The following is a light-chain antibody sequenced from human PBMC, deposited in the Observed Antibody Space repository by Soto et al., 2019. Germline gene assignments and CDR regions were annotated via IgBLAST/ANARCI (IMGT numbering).Light chain of an antibody. Sequence: EIVMTQSPATLSVSPGERATLSCRASQDISSNLAWYQQKLGQAPRLFIFRASSRATGIPARFSGSGSGTEFNMTISSLQSEDFAVYYCQQYKNWPRATFGGGTKVEIK. CDR1: QDISSN. CDR3: QQYKNWPRAT. J-gene: IGKJ4*01. CDR2: RAS. V-gene: IGKV3-15*01.